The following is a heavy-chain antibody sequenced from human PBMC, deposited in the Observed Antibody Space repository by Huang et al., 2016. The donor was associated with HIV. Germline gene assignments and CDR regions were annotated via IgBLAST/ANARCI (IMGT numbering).Heavy chain of an antibody. V-gene: IGHV1-69*13. CDR3: ARGVFDGVWSGDLLPHFYYMDV. D-gene: IGHD3-10*01. CDR2: IVPIFRRT. CDR1: GGTFSSYG. Sequence: QVQLVQSGAEMKKPGSSVKVSCTAPGGTFSSYGISWVRQAPGQGLEWMGGIVPIFRRTDYAQKFQGRLTITEDESTSTAYMELSSLRSQDSAIYFCARGVFDGVWSGDLLPHFYYMDVWGKGTTVTVSS. J-gene: IGHJ6*03.